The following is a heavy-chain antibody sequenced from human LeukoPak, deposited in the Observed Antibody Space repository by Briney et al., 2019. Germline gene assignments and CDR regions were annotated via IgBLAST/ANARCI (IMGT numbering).Heavy chain of an antibody. J-gene: IGHJ4*02. CDR1: GGSISSSSYY. D-gene: IGHD1-7*01. CDR3: AREMYNWNYRGFDY. Sequence: SETLSLTCTVSGGSISSSSYYWGWIRQPPGKGLEWIGGIYYSGSTYYNPSLKSRVTISVDTSKDQFSLKLSSVTAADTAVYYCAREMYNWNYRGFDYWGQGTLVTVSS. CDR2: IYYSGST. V-gene: IGHV4-39*07.